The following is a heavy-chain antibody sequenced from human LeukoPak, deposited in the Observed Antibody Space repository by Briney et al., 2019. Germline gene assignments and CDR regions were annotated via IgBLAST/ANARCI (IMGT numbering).Heavy chain of an antibody. Sequence: PGGSLRLSCAASGFKFSDHYIDWVRQAPGKGLEWVAFIRKDGSIKYYADSVRGRFTFSRDNSKNTVHLQMSSLGADDTAVYYCAKGYSYAFDYWGQGTLVTVSS. CDR1: GFKFSDHY. D-gene: IGHD3-16*01. CDR3: AKGYSYAFDY. V-gene: IGHV3-30*02. J-gene: IGHJ4*02. CDR2: IRKDGSIK.